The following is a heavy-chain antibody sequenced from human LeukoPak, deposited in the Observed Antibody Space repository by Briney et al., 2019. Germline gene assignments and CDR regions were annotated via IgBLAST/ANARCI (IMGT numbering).Heavy chain of an antibody. CDR3: AREGGYCSSTTFYFDS. J-gene: IGHJ4*02. Sequence: PGRSLRLSCAASGFTFSRYAMHWVRQAPGKGLEWVAVISYDGSKESYADSVKGRFTVSRDNSKNTLYLQMNSPRAEDTAVYYCAREGGYCSSTTFYFDSWGQGTLVTVS. D-gene: IGHD2-2*01. CDR1: GFTFSRYA. V-gene: IGHV3-30-3*01. CDR2: ISYDGSKE.